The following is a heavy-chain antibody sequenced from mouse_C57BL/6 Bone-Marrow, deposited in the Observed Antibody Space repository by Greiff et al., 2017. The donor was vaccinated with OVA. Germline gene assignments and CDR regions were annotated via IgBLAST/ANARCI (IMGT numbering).Heavy chain of an antibody. D-gene: IGHD2-1*01. CDR1: GFTFSSYA. CDR3: TRLLDAMDD. Sequence: EVKVEESGEGLVKPGGSLKLSCAASGFTFSSYAMSWVRQTPEKRLEWVAYISSGGDYIYYADTVKGRLTISRDNARNTLYLQMSSLKSEDTAMYYCTRLLDAMDDWGQGTSVTVSS. J-gene: IGHJ4*01. V-gene: IGHV5-9-1*02. CDR2: ISSGGDYI.